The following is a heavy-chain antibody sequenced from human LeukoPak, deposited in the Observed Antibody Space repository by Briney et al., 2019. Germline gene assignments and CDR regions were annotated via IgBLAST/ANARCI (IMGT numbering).Heavy chain of an antibody. V-gene: IGHV4-61*02. D-gene: IGHD4/OR15-4a*01. CDR3: ARDGVVTMELDY. Sequence: SQTLSLTCTVSGDSISNSRHYWSWIRQPGGKGLEWIGRIYPSGNTNYNPSLKSRVTISLYTSKNQFSLILRSVTATDTAMYYCARDGVVTMELDYWGQGTLVTVSS. J-gene: IGHJ4*02. CDR2: IYPSGNT. CDR1: GDSISNSRHY.